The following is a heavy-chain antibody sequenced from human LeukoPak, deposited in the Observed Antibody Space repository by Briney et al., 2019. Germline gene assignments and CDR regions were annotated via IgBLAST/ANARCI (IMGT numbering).Heavy chain of an antibody. CDR3: ADPKGNAFDI. CDR1: GFTFSSYA. Sequence: RAGGSLRLSCAASGFTFSSYAMSWVRQAPGKGLEWASAISGSGGSTYYADSVKGRFTISRDNSKNTLYLQMNSLRAEDTAVYYCADPKGNAFDIWGQGTMVTVSS. J-gene: IGHJ3*02. V-gene: IGHV3-23*01. CDR2: ISGSGGST.